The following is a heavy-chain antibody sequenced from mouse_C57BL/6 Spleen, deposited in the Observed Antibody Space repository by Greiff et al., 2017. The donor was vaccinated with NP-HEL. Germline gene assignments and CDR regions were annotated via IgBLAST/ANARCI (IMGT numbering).Heavy chain of an antibody. V-gene: IGHV1-54*01. J-gene: IGHJ1*03. CDR1: GYAFPNYL. CDR3: ARGITTVVATDWYFDV. D-gene: IGHD1-1*01. CDR2: INPGSGGT. Sequence: QVQLQQSGAELVRPGTSVKVSCKASGYAFPNYLIEWVKQRPGQGLEWIGVINPGSGGTNYNEKFKGKATLTADKSSSTAYMQLSSLTSEDSAVYFSARGITTVVATDWYFDVWGTGTTVTVSS.